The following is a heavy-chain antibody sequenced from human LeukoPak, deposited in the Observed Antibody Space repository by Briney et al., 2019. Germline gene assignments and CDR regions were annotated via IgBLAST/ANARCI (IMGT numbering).Heavy chain of an antibody. V-gene: IGHV3-23*01. J-gene: IGHJ4*02. CDR2: ISDSGLST. CDR1: GFTFSNYA. Sequence: GGSLRLSCAASGFTFSNYAMSWVRQTPGKGLEWVSYISDSGLSTYYADAVTGPSTISRDNSKNTLYLQMNSLRVEDTALYYCAKDKDVVVYDWGQGTLVTVSP. D-gene: IGHD2-15*01. CDR3: AKDKDVVVYD.